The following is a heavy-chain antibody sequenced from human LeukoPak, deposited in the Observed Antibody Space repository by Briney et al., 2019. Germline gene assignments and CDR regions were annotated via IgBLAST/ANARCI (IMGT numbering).Heavy chain of an antibody. D-gene: IGHD2-21*01. J-gene: IGHJ5*02. V-gene: IGHV4-59*01. CDR1: GGSLSSYY. CDR3: ARYSNAVAGARWFDH. Sequence: SETLSLTCTVSGGSLSSYYWSWIRQPPGKELEWIGYIYYSGSTNYNPSLKSRVTISLDTSKNQFPLKLSSVTAADTAVYYCARYSNAVAGARWFDHWGQGTLVTVSS. CDR2: IYYSGST.